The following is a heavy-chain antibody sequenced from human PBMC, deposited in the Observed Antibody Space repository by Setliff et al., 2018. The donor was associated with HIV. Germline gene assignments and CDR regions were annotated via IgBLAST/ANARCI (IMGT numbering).Heavy chain of an antibody. CDR2: IYHSGST. V-gene: IGHV4-38-2*01. Sequence: SETLSLTCAVSGYSLSSGYFWGWIRQPPGKGLEWIGSIYHSGSTYYNPSLKSRVTISVDTSKNQFSLKLSSVTAADTAVYYCASTSRRLGDSSGNEGAFDIWGQGTMVPSPQ. D-gene: IGHD3-22*01. CDR3: ASTSRRLGDSSGNEGAFDI. J-gene: IGHJ3*02. CDR1: GYSLSSGYF.